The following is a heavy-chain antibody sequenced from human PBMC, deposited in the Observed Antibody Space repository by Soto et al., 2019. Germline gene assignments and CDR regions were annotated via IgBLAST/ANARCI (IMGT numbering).Heavy chain of an antibody. CDR3: ARDSLAFSAGYNWFGP. D-gene: IGHD2-15*01. CDR1: GDSINNYY. J-gene: IGHJ5*02. V-gene: IGHV4-59*01. CDR2: IFYSGTSNSGST. Sequence: SETLSLTCTVSGDSINNYYWSWIRQPPGKGLEWIGYIFYSGTSNSGSTNYNPSLKSRVTISVDTSKNQLSLKLSSMTAADTAVYYCARDSLAFSAGYNWFGPWGQGTLVTVSS.